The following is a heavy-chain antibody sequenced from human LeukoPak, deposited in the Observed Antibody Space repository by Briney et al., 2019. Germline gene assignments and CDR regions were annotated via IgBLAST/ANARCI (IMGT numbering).Heavy chain of an antibody. J-gene: IGHJ3*02. Sequence: GGSLRLSCAASGFTFSSYWMHWVRQAPGKGLVWVSAISGSGGSTYYADSVKGRFTISRDNSKNTLYLQMNSLRAEDTAVYYCAKGGSGYLDDAFDIWGQGTMVTVSS. V-gene: IGHV3-23*01. CDR3: AKGGSGYLDDAFDI. CDR1: GFTFSSYW. CDR2: ISGSGGST. D-gene: IGHD3-22*01.